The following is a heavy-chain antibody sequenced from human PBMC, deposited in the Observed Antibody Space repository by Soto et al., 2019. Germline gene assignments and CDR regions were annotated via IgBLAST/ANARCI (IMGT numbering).Heavy chain of an antibody. J-gene: IGHJ4*02. Sequence: PWGSLRLSCVTSGLTVISHTMNWVRQEPGKGLEWVSPISSSSNYIYYADSVKGRFTISRDNAKSFLYLQMDSLRAEDTAVYYSARGSPNFDSGGQEPLLPVS. CDR2: ISSSSNYI. CDR3: ARGSPNFDS. CDR1: GLTVISHT. V-gene: IGHV3-21*06.